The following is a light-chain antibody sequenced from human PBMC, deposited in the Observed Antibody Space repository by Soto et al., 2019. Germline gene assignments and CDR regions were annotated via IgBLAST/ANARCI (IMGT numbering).Light chain of an antibody. CDR2: DAS. CDR1: QSVSSY. J-gene: IGKJ5*01. V-gene: IGKV3-11*01. Sequence: IVFSQSPSTLSLSKGERATLSCRASQSVSSYLAVYQQKPGQAPRLLIYDASNRATGIPARFSGSGSGTDFTLTISSLEPEDFAVYYCQQRSNWPPITFGQGTRLEIK. CDR3: QQRSNWPPIT.